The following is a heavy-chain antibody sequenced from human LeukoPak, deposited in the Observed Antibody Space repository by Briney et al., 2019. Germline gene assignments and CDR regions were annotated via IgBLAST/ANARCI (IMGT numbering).Heavy chain of an antibody. D-gene: IGHD4-17*01. J-gene: IGHJ2*01. CDR1: GFTFSSYA. CDR3: AREGYGGNSDWYFDL. V-gene: IGHV3-30-3*01. Sequence: QPGRSLRLSCAASGFTFSSYAMHWVRQAPGKGLEWVAVISYDGSNKYYADSVKGRFTISRDNSKNTLYLQMNCLRAEDTAVYYCAREGYGGNSDWYFDLWGRGTLVTVSS. CDR2: ISYDGSNK.